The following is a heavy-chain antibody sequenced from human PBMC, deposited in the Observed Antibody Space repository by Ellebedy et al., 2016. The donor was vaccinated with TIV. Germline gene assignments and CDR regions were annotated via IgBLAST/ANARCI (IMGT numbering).Heavy chain of an antibody. CDR1: GFTFSNYW. CDR2: IKSGGSST. J-gene: IGHJ4*02. CDR3: AREVGGGGAY. V-gene: IGHV3-74*01. Sequence: GGSLRLXXAASGFTFSNYWMHWVRQAPGKGLVWVSRIKSGGSSTTYADSVKGRFTISRDNAKNTLYLQMNSLRAEDTAVYYCAREVGGGGAYWGQGTLVTVSS. D-gene: IGHD2-21*01.